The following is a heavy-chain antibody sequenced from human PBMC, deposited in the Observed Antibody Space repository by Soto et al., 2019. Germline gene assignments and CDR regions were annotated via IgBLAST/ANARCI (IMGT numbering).Heavy chain of an antibody. Sequence: PSETLSLTCTVSGGSISSYYWSWIRQPPGKGLEWIGYIYYSGSTNYNPSLKSRVTISVDTSKNQFSLKLSSVTAADTAVYYCARHRGPVNYDILTGYLDYYYMDVWGKGTTVTVSS. CDR3: ARHRGPVNYDILTGYLDYYYMDV. V-gene: IGHV4-59*08. D-gene: IGHD3-9*01. CDR1: GGSISSYY. CDR2: IYYSGST. J-gene: IGHJ6*03.